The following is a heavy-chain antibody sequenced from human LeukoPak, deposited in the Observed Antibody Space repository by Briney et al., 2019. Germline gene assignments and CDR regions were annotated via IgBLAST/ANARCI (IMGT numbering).Heavy chain of an antibody. J-gene: IGHJ4*02. CDR1: GFTFGDYA. CDR3: TKDVLEKSYYYDRGHGGPHEKDFDY. D-gene: IGHD3-22*01. CDR2: IRSKAYGGTT. V-gene: IGHV3-49*04. Sequence: PGGSLRLSCTASGFTFGDYAMSWVRQAPGKGLEWVGFIRSKAYGGTTEYAASVKGRFTISRDDSKSIAYLQMNSLKTEDTAVYYCTKDVLEKSYYYDRGHGGPHEKDFDYWGQGTLVTVSS.